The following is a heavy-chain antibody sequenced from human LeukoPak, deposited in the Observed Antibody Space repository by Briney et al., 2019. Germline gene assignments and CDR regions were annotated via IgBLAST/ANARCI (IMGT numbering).Heavy chain of an antibody. J-gene: IGHJ4*02. CDR3: ARTFRESYYDFWIGYSTLDY. CDR1: GGSFSGYY. V-gene: IGHV4-34*01. D-gene: IGHD3-3*01. Sequence: SETLSLTCAVYGGSFSGYYWSWIRQPPGKGLEWIGEINHSGSTNYNPSLKSRVTISVDTSKNQFSLKLNSVTAADTAVYYCARTFRESYYDFWIGYSTLDYWGQGTLVTVSS. CDR2: INHSGST.